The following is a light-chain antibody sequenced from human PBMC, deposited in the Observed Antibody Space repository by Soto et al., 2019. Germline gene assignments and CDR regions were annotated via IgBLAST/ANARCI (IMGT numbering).Light chain of an antibody. CDR1: SGSVSTRNY. J-gene: IGLJ3*02. V-gene: IGLV8-61*01. Sequence: QTVVTQEPSFSVSPGGTVTLTCGLTSGSVSTRNYPSWYQQIPGQAPRTLIYNTNTRSSGVPDRFSGSLLGNKAALTMPGAQAEDESDYYCVLYVGRGRHWVFGGGTKRTV. CDR3: VLYVGRGRHWV. CDR2: NTN.